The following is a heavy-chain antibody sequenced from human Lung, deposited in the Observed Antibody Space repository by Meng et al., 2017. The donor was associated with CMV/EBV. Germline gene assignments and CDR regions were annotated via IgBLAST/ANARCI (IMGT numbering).Heavy chain of an antibody. V-gene: IGHV3-21*01. D-gene: IGHD2-15*01. J-gene: IGHJ4*02. CDR2: ISSSSSYI. CDR3: ARDVVEGSVWLGY. CDR1: GFTFSSYS. Sequence: GESLKISCAASGFTFSSYSMNWVRQAPGKGLEWVSSISSSSSYIYYADSVKGRFTISRDNAKNSLYLQMNSLRAEDTAVYYCARDVVEGSVWLGYWGQGTLVTVSS.